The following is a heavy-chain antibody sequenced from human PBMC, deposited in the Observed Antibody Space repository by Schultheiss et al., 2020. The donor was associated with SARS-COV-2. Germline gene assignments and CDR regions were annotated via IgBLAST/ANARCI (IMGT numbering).Heavy chain of an antibody. V-gene: IGHV1-2*02. J-gene: IGHJ5*02. D-gene: IGHD6-13*01. CDR2: ISAYNGDT. Sequence: ASVKVSCKASGYTFTGYYMHWVRQAPGQGLEWMGWISAYNGDTNYAQKVQGRVTMTRDTSISTAYMELSRLRSDDTAVYYCARDFYSRTNWFDPWGQGTLVTVSS. CDR3: ARDFYSRTNWFDP. CDR1: GYTFTGYY.